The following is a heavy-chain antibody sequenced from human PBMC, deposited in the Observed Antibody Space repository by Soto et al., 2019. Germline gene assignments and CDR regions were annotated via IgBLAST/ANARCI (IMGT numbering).Heavy chain of an antibody. Sequence: QVQLVQSGAEVKKLGASVKVSCKASGYTFTSYGISWVRQAPGQGLEWMGWISAYNGNTNYAQKLQGRVTMTTDTSXSXXYMELRSLRSDDTAVYYCARTVFSIAAAGTGWFDPWGQGTLVTVSS. CDR3: ARTVFSIAAAGTGWFDP. CDR2: ISAYNGNT. CDR1: GYTFTSYG. V-gene: IGHV1-18*01. D-gene: IGHD6-13*01. J-gene: IGHJ5*02.